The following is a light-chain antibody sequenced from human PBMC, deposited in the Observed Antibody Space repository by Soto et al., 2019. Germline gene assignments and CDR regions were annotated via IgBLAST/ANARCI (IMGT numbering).Light chain of an antibody. CDR3: QQYSKWPRT. Sequence: TQSPGTLSLSPGERATLSCRASQSVTIGYLAWFQQKPGQAPRLLVYGAYTRATGIPARFTGSGSGTEFTLSISSLQSEDFAVYYCQQYSKWPRTFGQGTKVDIK. J-gene: IGKJ1*01. CDR1: QSVTIGY. V-gene: IGKV3-15*01. CDR2: GAY.